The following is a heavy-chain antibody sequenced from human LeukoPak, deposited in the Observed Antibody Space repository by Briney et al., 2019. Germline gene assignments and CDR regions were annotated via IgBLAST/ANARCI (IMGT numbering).Heavy chain of an antibody. J-gene: IGHJ4*02. D-gene: IGHD3-16*01. Sequence: SETLSLTCAVYGGSFSGYYWSWIRQPPGKGLEWIGEINHSGNTKYNPSLKSRGTISVDTSKNQFSLKLTAVTAADTAVYYCASDSEGEDYWGQGTLVTVTS. V-gene: IGHV4-34*01. CDR1: GGSFSGYY. CDR2: INHSGNT. CDR3: ASDSEGEDY.